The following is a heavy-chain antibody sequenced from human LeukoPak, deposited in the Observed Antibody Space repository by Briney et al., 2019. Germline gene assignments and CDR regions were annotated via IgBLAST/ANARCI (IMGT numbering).Heavy chain of an antibody. CDR1: GYSFTSYC. Sequence: GEALKISCKGSGYSFTSYCIGWVRQMPGKGLEWRGIIYPGDSDTTYSPSFQGQGTMSAAKSNSTAFLQWSSPKASDTAMYYCARRGRDGYNYDAFDIWGQGTMVTVSS. CDR2: IYPGDSDT. D-gene: IGHD5-24*01. CDR3: ARRGRDGYNYDAFDI. V-gene: IGHV5-51*01. J-gene: IGHJ3*02.